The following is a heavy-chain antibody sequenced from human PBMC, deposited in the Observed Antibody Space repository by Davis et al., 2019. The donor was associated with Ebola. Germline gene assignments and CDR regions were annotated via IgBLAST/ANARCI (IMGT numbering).Heavy chain of an antibody. V-gene: IGHV3-48*01. Sequence: GESLKISCVASGFSFSSYGMTWVRQAPGKGLEWLGYISSNSDTTYYADSVRGRFIISRDKSNNTLYLEMSSLRPDDTAVYYCARDGTGWYPGDYWGQGTLVTVSS. J-gene: IGHJ4*02. CDR2: ISSNSDTT. D-gene: IGHD6-19*01. CDR3: ARDGTGWYPGDY. CDR1: GFSFSSYG.